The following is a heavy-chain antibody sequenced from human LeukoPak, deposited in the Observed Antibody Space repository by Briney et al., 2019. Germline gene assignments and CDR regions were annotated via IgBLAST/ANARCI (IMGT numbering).Heavy chain of an antibody. J-gene: IGHJ3*02. CDR1: GFTFSDHY. Sequence: GGSLRLSCAASGFTFSDHYMSRIRQAPGKGLEWVSYISSSSYTVYADSVRGRFTISRDNAKKSLYLQMNSLRAEDTAVYYCARHSEGPVNDAFDIWGQGTKVTVSS. D-gene: IGHD2-2*01. CDR3: ARHSEGPVNDAFDI. CDR2: ISSSSYTV. V-gene: IGHV3-11*03.